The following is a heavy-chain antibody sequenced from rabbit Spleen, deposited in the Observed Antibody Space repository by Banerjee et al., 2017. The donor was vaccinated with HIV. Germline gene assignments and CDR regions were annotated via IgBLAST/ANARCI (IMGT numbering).Heavy chain of an antibody. CDR1: GFSFSSSYW. D-gene: IGHD8-1*01. CDR3: ARDSGSSFSSYGMDL. Sequence: QQQLEESGGDLVKPEGSLTLTCTASGFSFSSSYWMSWVRQAPGKGLEWIGWMKVDAGVTAYATWVNGRFTISSDNAQNTLYLILKSLTAADTATYFCARDSGSSFSSYGMDLWGPGTLVTVS. CDR2: MKVDAGVT. J-gene: IGHJ6*01. V-gene: IGHV1S45*01.